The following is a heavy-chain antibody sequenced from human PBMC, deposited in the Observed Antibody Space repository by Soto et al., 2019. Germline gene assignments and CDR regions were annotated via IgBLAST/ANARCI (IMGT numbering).Heavy chain of an antibody. CDR2: ISYDGSNK. J-gene: IGHJ6*02. V-gene: IGHV3-30-3*01. Sequence: ESGGGVVQPGRSLRLSCAASGFTFSSYAMHWVRQAPGKGLEWVAVISYDGSNKYYADSVKGRFTISRDNSKNTLYLQMNSLRAEDTAVYYCARAPSGFWSPYGMDVWGQGTTFTVSS. D-gene: IGHD3-3*01. CDR1: GFTFSSYA. CDR3: ARAPSGFWSPYGMDV.